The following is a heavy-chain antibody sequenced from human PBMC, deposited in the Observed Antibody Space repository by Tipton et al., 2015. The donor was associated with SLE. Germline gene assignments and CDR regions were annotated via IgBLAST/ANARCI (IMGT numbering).Heavy chain of an antibody. D-gene: IGHD1-1*01. CDR1: GGSINSYY. Sequence: TLSLTCSVSGGSINSYYWSWIRQPPGKGLEWIGYIYNSGSTSYNPSLKSRLTISVDTSKMQFSLNLNSVTSADTAVYYCAKATTGYAFDTWGRGTVVTVSP. V-gene: IGHV4-59*01. CDR2: IYNSGST. CDR3: AKATTGYAFDT. J-gene: IGHJ3*02.